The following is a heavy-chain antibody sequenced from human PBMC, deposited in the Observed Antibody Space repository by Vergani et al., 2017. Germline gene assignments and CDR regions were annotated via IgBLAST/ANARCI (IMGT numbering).Heavy chain of an antibody. CDR1: GFTFSSHG. J-gene: IGHJ5*01. CDR3: ARWGNEKRLDS. CDR2: IWYDGSNK. V-gene: IGHV3-33*01. Sequence: QVQLVESEGGVVQPGRSLTLSCVASGFTFSSHGMNWVRQAPGKGLEWVAVIWYDGSNKYYGDYVKGRFTISRDNSKNTLYLQMNSLRVEDTAVYYCARWGNEKRLDSWGQGTLVTVSS. D-gene: IGHD1-1*01.